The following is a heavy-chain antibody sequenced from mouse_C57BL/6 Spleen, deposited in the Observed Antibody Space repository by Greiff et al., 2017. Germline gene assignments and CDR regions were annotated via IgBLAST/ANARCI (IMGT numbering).Heavy chain of an antibody. Sequence: EVKLVESGGGLVKPGGSLKLSCAASGFTFSDYGMHWVRQAPEKGLEWVAYISSGSSNIYYADTVKGRFTISRDNAKNTLFLQMTSLGAEDTAMYYCARYAMDYWGQGTSVTVSS. CDR1: GFTFSDYG. V-gene: IGHV5-17*01. CDR3: ARYAMDY. J-gene: IGHJ4*01. CDR2: ISSGSSNI.